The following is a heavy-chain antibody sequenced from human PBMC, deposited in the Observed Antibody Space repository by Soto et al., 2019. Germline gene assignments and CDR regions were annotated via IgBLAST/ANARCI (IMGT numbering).Heavy chain of an antibody. CDR3: ARGSNDFWSGYPIDY. Sequence: ASVKVSCKASGGTFSSYAISWVRQAPGQGLEWMGWIIANYGKTNYAQKLQGRVTMTTDTSTSTAYMELRSLRSDDTAVYYCARGSNDFWSGYPIDYWGQGTLVTVSS. J-gene: IGHJ4*02. CDR1: GGTFSSYA. CDR2: IIANYGKT. D-gene: IGHD3-3*01. V-gene: IGHV1-18*01.